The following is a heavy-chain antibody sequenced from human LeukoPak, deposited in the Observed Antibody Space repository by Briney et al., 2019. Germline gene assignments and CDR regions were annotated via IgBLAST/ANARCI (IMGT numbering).Heavy chain of an antibody. CDR3: ARELSQIVWGGLDY. CDR2: ISASGGST. CDR1: GFTFSSSA. J-gene: IGHJ4*02. V-gene: IGHV3-23*01. D-gene: IGHD2-21*01. Sequence: GGSLRLSCAASGFTFSSSAMSWVRQVPGKGLEWVSGISASGGSTSYADSVRGRFTISRDNSKNTVFLQMNSLRVEDTAVYYCARELSQIVWGGLDYGGQGTLVSVSS.